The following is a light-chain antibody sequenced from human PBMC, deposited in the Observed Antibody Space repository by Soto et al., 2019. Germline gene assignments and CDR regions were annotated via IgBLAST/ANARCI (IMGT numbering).Light chain of an antibody. CDR3: SSYTSSSILYV. J-gene: IGLJ1*01. Sequence: SVLTQPASVSWSPGQSSTISCTGTSSDFGGYNYVSWYLQLLGIAPILVIYEVSNRASGVSNRFSGSKSGNTASLTISGLQAEDEADYYCSSYTSSSILYVFGSGTKVTVL. V-gene: IGLV2-14*01. CDR1: SSDFGGYNY. CDR2: EVS.